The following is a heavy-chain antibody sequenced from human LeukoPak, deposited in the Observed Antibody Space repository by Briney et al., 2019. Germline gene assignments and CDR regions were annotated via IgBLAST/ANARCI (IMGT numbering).Heavy chain of an antibody. CDR3: ARQWYSSRFDP. CDR2: IYYSGST. CDR1: GYSISSSNW. D-gene: IGHD6-13*01. J-gene: IGHJ5*02. Sequence: SDTLSLTCAVSGYSISSSNWWGWIRQPPGKGLEWIGYIYYSGSTYYNPSLKSRVTMSVDTSKNQFSLKLSSVTAADTAVYYCARQWYSSRFDPWGQGTLVTVSS. V-gene: IGHV4-28*01.